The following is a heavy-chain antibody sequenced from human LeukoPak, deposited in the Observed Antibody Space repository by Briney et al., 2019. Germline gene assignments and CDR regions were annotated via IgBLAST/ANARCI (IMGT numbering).Heavy chain of an antibody. CDR2: INPNSCGT. D-gene: IGHD2-15*01. Sequence: ASVTVSSMPSGYTFTVYYMHWVRPAPGQGREWMGWINPNSCGTNYAQKFQGRVTMTRDTSISTAYIDLNRLRSDDTAVYYCARDNSCSSSSCGNSYMDVWGKGTTVTVSS. CDR1: GYTFTVYY. CDR3: ARDNSCSSSSCGNSYMDV. V-gene: IGHV1-2*02. J-gene: IGHJ6*03.